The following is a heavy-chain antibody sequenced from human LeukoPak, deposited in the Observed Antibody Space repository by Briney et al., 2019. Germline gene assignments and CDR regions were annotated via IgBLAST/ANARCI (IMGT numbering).Heavy chain of an antibody. CDR3: ARELRSSGWSNDAFDI. CDR1: GFTFSSYAM. J-gene: IGHJ3*02. V-gene: IGHV4-4*02. Sequence: TGGSLRLSCAASGFTFSSYAMSWVRQPPGKGLEWIGEIYHSGSTNYNPSLKSRVTISVDKSKNQFSLKLSSVTAADTAVYYCARELRSSGWSNDAFDIWGQGTMVTVSS. CDR2: IYHSGST. D-gene: IGHD6-19*01.